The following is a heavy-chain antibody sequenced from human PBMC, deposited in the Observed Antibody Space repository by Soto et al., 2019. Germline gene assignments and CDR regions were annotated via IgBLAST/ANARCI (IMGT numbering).Heavy chain of an antibody. J-gene: IGHJ4*02. CDR3: ARGGYGPLVTAIRSALWIDY. D-gene: IGHD2-21*02. V-gene: IGHV4-34*01. CDR2: INHSGST. Sequence: PSETLSLTCAVYGGSFSGYYGSWIRQPPGKGLEWIGEINHSGSTNYNPSLKSRVTISVDTSKNQFSLKLSSVTAADTAVYYCARGGYGPLVTAIRSALWIDYWGQGTLVTVSS. CDR1: GGSFSGYY.